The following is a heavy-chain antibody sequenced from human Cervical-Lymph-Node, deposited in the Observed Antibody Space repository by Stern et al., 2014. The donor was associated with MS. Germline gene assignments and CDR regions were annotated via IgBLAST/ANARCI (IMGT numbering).Heavy chain of an antibody. Sequence: QMQLVQSGGGVVQPGRSLRLSCAASGFTFSSYGMHWVRQAPGKGLEWVAGIWYDGSNKYYADSVKGRFTISRDNSKNTLYLQMNSLRAEDTAVYYCARQGELSLGVIDYWGQGTLVTVSS. J-gene: IGHJ4*02. CDR2: IWYDGSNK. CDR3: ARQGELSLGVIDY. CDR1: GFTFSSYG. D-gene: IGHD3-16*02. V-gene: IGHV3-33*01.